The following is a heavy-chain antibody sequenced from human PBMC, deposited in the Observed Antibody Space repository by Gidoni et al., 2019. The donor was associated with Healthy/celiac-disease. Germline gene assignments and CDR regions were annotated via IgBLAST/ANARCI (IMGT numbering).Heavy chain of an antibody. CDR3: ARGRNGWRRSGWFDP. J-gene: IGHJ5*02. CDR2: MNPNSGNT. Sequence: QVQLVQSGAEVKKPGAAVKVSSRVLGYTFPSYDINWVRQATGQGLEWMGWMNPNSGNTGYAQKFQGRVTMTRNTSISTAYMELSSLRSEDTAVYYCARGRNGWRRSGWFDPWGQGTLVTVSS. CDR1: GYTFPSYD. V-gene: IGHV1-8*01. D-gene: IGHD2-15*01.